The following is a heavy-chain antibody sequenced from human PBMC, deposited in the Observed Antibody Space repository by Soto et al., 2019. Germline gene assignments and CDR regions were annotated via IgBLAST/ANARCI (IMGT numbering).Heavy chain of an antibody. J-gene: IGHJ2*01. CDR2: ISGSGGST. CDR3: ARDPLAYGDYAQTYWYFDL. Sequence: PGGSLRLSCAASGFTFSSYAMSWVRQAPGKGLEWVSAISGSGGSTYYADSVKGRFTISRDNSKNTLYLQMNSLRADDTAVYYCARDPLAYGDYAQTYWYFDLWCRGTRVTVSS. D-gene: IGHD4-17*01. V-gene: IGHV3-23*01. CDR1: GFTFSSYA.